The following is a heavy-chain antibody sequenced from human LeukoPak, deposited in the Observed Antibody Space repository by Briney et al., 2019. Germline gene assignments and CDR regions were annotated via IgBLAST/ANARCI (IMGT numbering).Heavy chain of an antibody. CDR2: IYYSGST. V-gene: IGHV4-39*07. CDR3: ARVHPTVTYNWFDP. D-gene: IGHD4-17*01. CDR1: GGSINSSSYY. J-gene: IGHJ5*02. Sequence: SETLSLTCTVSGGSINSSSYYWGWIRQPPGKGLEWIGSIYYSGSTYYNPSLKSRVTISVDTSKNQFSLKLSSVTAADTAVYYCARVHPTVTYNWFDPWGQGTLVTVSS.